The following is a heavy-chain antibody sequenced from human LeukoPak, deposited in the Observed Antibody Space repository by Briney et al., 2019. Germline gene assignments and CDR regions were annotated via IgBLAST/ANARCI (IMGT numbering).Heavy chain of an antibody. V-gene: IGHV4-34*01. D-gene: IGHD3-10*01. Sequence: SETLSLTCAVYGGSFIGYYWSWIRQTPGKGLEWIGEINHFGSTNYNPSLKSRVTISIDTSKNQFSLKLSSVTAADTAVYYCAREGWLGGFQHWGQGTLVTVSS. CDR3: AREGWLGGFQH. CDR1: GGSFIGYY. CDR2: INHFGST. J-gene: IGHJ1*01.